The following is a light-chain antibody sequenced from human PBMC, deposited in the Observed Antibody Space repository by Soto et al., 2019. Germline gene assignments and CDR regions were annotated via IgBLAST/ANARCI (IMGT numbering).Light chain of an antibody. Sequence: IVMTQSPATLSVSPGERVTLSCRASQGIASNLAWYQQKPGQAPRLLIYGASTRATGIPASFSGSESGTEFTLTINGLQSEDFAVYYCQQYNNWPLTFGGGTKVEIK. CDR1: QGIASN. V-gene: IGKV3-15*01. CDR2: GAS. CDR3: QQYNNWPLT. J-gene: IGKJ4*01.